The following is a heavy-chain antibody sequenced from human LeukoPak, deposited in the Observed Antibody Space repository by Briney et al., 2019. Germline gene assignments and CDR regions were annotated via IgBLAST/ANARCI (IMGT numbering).Heavy chain of an antibody. CDR1: GFTFSSYA. V-gene: IGHV3-23*01. J-gene: IGHJ4*02. D-gene: IGHD3-10*01. CDR3: AKHFAAVRGVITPFDY. Sequence: AGGSLRLSCAASGFTFSSYAMSWVRQAPGKGLEWVSAISGSGGSTYYTDSVKGRFTISRDNSKNTLYLQMNSLRAEDTAVYYCAKHFAAVRGVITPFDYWGQGTLVTVSP. CDR2: ISGSGGST.